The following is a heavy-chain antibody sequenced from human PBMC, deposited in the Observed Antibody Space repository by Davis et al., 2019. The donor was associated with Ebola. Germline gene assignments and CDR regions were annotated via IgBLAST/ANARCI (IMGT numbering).Heavy chain of an antibody. CDR1: GLTSASYS. Sequence: GGSLRLSCVASGLTSASYSIHWVRQAPGKGREWVAIIQQDGSERFYVDSGTGRFTISRDNAKSSLHLQMNSLRVDDTAVYFCVGWNIENYWDQGTLVTVSS. D-gene: IGHD2/OR15-2a*01. V-gene: IGHV3-7*01. J-gene: IGHJ4*01. CDR2: IQQDGSER. CDR3: VGWNIENY.